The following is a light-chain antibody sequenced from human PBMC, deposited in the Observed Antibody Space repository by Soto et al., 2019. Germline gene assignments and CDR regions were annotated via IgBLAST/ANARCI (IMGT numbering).Light chain of an antibody. J-gene: IGLJ2*01. CDR2: NDN. V-gene: IGLV1-44*01. CDR1: SSNIGSNY. CDR3: AAWDDSLNAVV. Sequence: QSVLTQPPSASGTPGQRVTISCSGSSSNIGSNYVNWYQQLPGTAPELLIYNDNQRPSGVPDRISGSKSGTSASLAISGLQSEDEADYYCAAWDDSLNAVVFGGGTKVTVL.